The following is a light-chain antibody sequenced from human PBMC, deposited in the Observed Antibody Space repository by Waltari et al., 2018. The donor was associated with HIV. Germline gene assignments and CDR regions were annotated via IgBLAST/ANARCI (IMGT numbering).Light chain of an antibody. CDR1: ALPTHH. Sequence: SSELTQPPSVSVSPGQTARLPCPGEALPTHHAYWYQQKPGQAPVLVIYKDSERPSGIPERFSGSSSGTTVTLTISGVQAEDEADYYCQSADSSGTFGVFGGGTKLTVL. J-gene: IGLJ3*02. CDR3: QSADSSGTFGV. CDR2: KDS. V-gene: IGLV3-25*03.